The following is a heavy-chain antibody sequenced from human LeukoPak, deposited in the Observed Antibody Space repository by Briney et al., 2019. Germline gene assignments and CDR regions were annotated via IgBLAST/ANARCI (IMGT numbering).Heavy chain of an antibody. Sequence: GASVKVSCKASGYTLSDYYMHWVRQAPGQGLEWMAWFNPNSGGTNFAQKFQGRVTLTRDTSIRTAYMELSSLRADDTAVYYCARDEVGPFDYWGQGTLVTVSS. J-gene: IGHJ4*02. CDR2: FNPNSGGT. D-gene: IGHD1-26*01. V-gene: IGHV1-2*02. CDR1: GYTLSDYY. CDR3: ARDEVGPFDY.